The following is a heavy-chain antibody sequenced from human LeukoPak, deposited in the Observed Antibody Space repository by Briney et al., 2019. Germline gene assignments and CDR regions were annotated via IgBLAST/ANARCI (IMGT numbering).Heavy chain of an antibody. J-gene: IGHJ4*02. CDR3: ARVPGVTSFDY. V-gene: IGHV4-30-4*01. D-gene: IGHD2-2*01. CDR2: IYYSGST. CDR1: VGSISSGYYH. Sequence: SQTLSLTCTVSVGSISSGYYHWSWIRQPPGKGLEWIGHIYYSGSTNYNPSLKSRVTISVDTSKNQFSLKLSSVTAADTAVYYCARVPGVTSFDYWGQGTLVTVSS.